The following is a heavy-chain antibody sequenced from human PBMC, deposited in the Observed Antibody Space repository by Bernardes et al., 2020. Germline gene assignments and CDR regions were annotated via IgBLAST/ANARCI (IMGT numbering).Heavy chain of an antibody. D-gene: IGHD5-12*01. J-gene: IGHJ4*02. CDR1: GFTFNDYV. CDR2: ITWNSGTI. CDR3: VKGVATTQINYYFDY. V-gene: IGHV3-9*01. Sequence: GGSLRLSCVASGFTFNDYVMYWVRQAPGKGLEWVSGITWNSGTIAYADSVKGRFTISRDNAKNSLYLQMNSLRAEDTALYYCVKGVATTQINYYFDYWGQGTLVTVSS.